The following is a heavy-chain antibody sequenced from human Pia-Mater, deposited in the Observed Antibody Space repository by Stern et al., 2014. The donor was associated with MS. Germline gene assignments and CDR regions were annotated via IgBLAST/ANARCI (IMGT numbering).Heavy chain of an antibody. D-gene: IGHD5-18*01. CDR1: GYTFTNYA. Sequence: QVQLVQSGSELKKPGASLKVSCKASGYTFTNYAMNWVRQAPGQGLEWMGWIKTNKGNAMYAQGFTGRFVFSLDTSVSTAYLQISSLKAEDTAVYYCARDKNAYGYGGTDYWGQGTLVTVSS. CDR3: ARDKNAYGYGGTDY. V-gene: IGHV7-4-1*02. J-gene: IGHJ4*02. CDR2: IKTNKGNA.